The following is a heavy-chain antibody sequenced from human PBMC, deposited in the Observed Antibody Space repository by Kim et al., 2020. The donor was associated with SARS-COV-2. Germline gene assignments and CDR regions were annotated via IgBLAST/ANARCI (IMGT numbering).Heavy chain of an antibody. CDR3: ARDWGGSGVVFDI. J-gene: IGHJ3*02. Sequence: YVDSVKGRFTISRDKAKNSLYLQMNSLRAEDAALYYCARDWGGSGVVFDIWGQGTMVTVSS. V-gene: IGHV3-7*01. D-gene: IGHD3-3*01.